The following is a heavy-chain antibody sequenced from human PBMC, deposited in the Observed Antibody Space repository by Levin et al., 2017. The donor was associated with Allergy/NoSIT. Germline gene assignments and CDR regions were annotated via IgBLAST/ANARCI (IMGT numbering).Heavy chain of an antibody. CDR1: GYTFTNYY. CDR3: ARVGDFGVGPIDY. J-gene: IGHJ4*02. CDR2: INPSSGDT. D-gene: IGHD3-3*01. Sequence: GESLKISCKASGYTFTNYYMHWVRQAPGQGLEWMGRINPSSGDTSYAQMLQGRVTLTRDTSTSTVYMELGSLRSDDTAVYFCARVGDFGVGPIDYWGQGTLVTVSS. V-gene: IGHV1-46*01.